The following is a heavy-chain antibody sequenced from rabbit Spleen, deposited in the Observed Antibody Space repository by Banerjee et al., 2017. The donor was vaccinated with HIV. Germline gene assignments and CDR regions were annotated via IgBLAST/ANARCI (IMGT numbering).Heavy chain of an antibody. CDR1: GFSFSSGYC. D-gene: IGHD8-1*01. J-gene: IGHJ4*01. Sequence: QLVESGGGLVQPEGSLKLSCKASGFSFSSGYCMCWVRQAPGKGLEWIGYIDPVFGITYYANWVNGRFSISRENAQNTVFLQMTSLTAADTATYFCARDGAGGSYFALWGPGTLVTVS. CDR3: ARDGAGGSYFAL. CDR2: IDPVFGIT. V-gene: IGHV1S7*01.